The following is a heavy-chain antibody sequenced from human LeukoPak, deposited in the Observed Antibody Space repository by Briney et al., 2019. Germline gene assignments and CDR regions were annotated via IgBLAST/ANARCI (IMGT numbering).Heavy chain of an antibody. CDR3: ARGAFLSSAELLSNVGKRWFDP. J-gene: IGHJ5*02. D-gene: IGHD3-10*01. Sequence: PSETLSLTCTVSGGSISSGGYYWSWIRQPPGKGLEWIGYIYYSGNTNCNPSLKSRVTISVDTSKNQFSLKLSSVTAADTAVYYCARGAFLSSAELLSNVGKRWFDPWGQGILVTVSS. CDR2: IYYSGNT. CDR1: GGSISSGGYY. V-gene: IGHV4-61*08.